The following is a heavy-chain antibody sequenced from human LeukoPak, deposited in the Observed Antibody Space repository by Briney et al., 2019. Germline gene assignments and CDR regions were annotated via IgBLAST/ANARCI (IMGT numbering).Heavy chain of an antibody. CDR3: ARDLEWELLAPARYYFDY. V-gene: IGHV4-59*01. D-gene: IGHD1-7*01. J-gene: IGHJ4*02. CDR1: GGSISSYY. Sequence: SETLSLTCTVSGGSISSYYWSWIRQPPGKGLEWIGYIYYSGSTNYNPSLKSRVTISVDTSKNQLSLKLSSVTAADTAVYYCARDLEWELLAPARYYFDYWGQGTLVTVSS. CDR2: IYYSGST.